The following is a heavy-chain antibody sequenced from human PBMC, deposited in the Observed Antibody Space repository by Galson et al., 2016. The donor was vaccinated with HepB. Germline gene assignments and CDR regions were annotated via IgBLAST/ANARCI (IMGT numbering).Heavy chain of an antibody. J-gene: IGHJ4*02. CDR1: GFTFSNYG. D-gene: IGHD5-24*01. Sequence: LRLSCAASGFTFSNYGMHWVRQTPGKGLEWVALIWYDGSKKYYADSVKGRFTISRDNSKNTLYLQMDSLRAEDTAVYYCARDKMRWLQLVYFLDHWGQGTLVTVSS. CDR2: IWYDGSKK. V-gene: IGHV3-33*01. CDR3: ARDKMRWLQLVYFLDH.